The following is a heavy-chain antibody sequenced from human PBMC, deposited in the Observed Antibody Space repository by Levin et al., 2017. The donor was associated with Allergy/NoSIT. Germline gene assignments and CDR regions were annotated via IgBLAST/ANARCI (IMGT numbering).Heavy chain of an antibody. CDR3: ASGARRYYFDY. CDR1: GFTVSSNY. Sequence: GGSLRLSCAASGFTVSSNYMSWVRQAPGKGLEWVSLIYSGGSTYYADSVKGRFTISRDNSKNTLYLQMNSLRAEDTALYYCASGARRYYFDYWGQGTLDTVSS. CDR2: IYSGGST. D-gene: IGHD3-10*01. J-gene: IGHJ4*02. V-gene: IGHV3-66*01.